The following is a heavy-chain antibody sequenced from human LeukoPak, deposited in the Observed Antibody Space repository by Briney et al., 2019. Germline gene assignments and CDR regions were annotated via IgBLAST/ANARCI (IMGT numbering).Heavy chain of an antibody. CDR1: GYTFTTYA. V-gene: IGHV1-2*02. CDR2: INPNSGGT. J-gene: IGHJ3*02. Sequence: GASVKVSCKASGYTFTTYAMNWVRQAPGQGLEWMGWINPNSGGTNYAQKFQGRVTMTRDTSISTAYMELSRLRSDDTAVYYCARGVYYDYVWGSDAFDIWGQGTMVTVSS. D-gene: IGHD3-16*01. CDR3: ARGVYYDYVWGSDAFDI.